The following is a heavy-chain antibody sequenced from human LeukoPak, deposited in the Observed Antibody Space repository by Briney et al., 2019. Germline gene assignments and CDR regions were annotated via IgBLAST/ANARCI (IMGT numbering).Heavy chain of an antibody. J-gene: IGHJ4*02. CDR2: ISSSGGSS. CDR1: RFTFSSSA. D-gene: IGHD2/OR15-2a*01. Sequence: GGSLRLSCAASRFTFSSSAMSWVRQAPGKGLEWVSAISSSGGSSYYADSVKGRFTISRDSFKSTLYLQMNSLRADDTAVYYCAKYGYFPYYLDYWGQGTLVTVSS. CDR3: AKYGYFPYYLDY. V-gene: IGHV3-23*01.